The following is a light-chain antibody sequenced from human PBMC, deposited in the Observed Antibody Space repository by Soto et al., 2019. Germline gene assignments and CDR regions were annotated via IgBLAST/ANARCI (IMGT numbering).Light chain of an antibody. CDR1: QSIRSY. Sequence: DIQMPQSPSSLSASVRDRVTITCQASQSIRSYLNWYQQKPGKAPKILIYAASTLQSGVPSRFSGSGSGTDLTLTISSLQPEDFATYYCQQSYSTPITFGQGTRLEIK. J-gene: IGKJ5*01. CDR2: AAS. CDR3: QQSYSTPIT. V-gene: IGKV1-39*01.